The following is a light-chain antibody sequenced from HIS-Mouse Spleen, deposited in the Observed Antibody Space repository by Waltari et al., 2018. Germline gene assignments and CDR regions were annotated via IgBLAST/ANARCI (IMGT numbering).Light chain of an antibody. CDR3: AAWDDSLSGPV. V-gene: IGLV1-47*01. J-gene: IGLJ3*02. CDR2: RNN. CDR1: SSNIGSNY. Sequence: GQRVTISCSGSSSNIGSNYVYWYQQLPGTAPKLLIYRNNQRPSGVPDRFSGSKSGTSAPLAISGLRSEDEAEYYCAAWDDSLSGPVFGGGTKLTVL.